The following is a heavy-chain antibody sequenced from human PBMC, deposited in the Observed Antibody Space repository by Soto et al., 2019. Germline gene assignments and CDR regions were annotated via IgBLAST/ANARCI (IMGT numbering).Heavy chain of an antibody. Sequence: LSLTCGVSGGTVASSHWWSWVRQSPSRGLEWIGNVYHTGDTNFNPSLQSRVTFSVDKSNNQFSLRLTSLTAADTAVYFCAREIVTAGGNNYFDPWGPGTLVTVSS. CDR2: VYHTGDT. CDR3: AREIVTAGGNNYFDP. D-gene: IGHD2-21*02. V-gene: IGHV4-4*01. CDR1: GGTVASSHW. J-gene: IGHJ5*02.